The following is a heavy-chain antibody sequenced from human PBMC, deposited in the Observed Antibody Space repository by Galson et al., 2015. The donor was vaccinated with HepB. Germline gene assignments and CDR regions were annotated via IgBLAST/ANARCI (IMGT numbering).Heavy chain of an antibody. CDR2: ISSSGSTI. CDR3: ARSKDSSGYYYYGMDV. CDR1: GFTFSDYY. V-gene: IGHV3-11*01. Sequence: SLRLSCAASGFTFSDYYMSWIRQAPGKGLEWVSYISSSGSTIYYADSVKGRFTISRDNAKNSLYLQMNSLRAEDTAVYYCARSKDSSGYYYYGMDVWGQGTTVTVSS. J-gene: IGHJ6*02. D-gene: IGHD3-22*01.